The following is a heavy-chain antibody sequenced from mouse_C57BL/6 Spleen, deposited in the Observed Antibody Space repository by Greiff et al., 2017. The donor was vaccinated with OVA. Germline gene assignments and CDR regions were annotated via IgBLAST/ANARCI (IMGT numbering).Heavy chain of an antibody. CDR1: GYSITSGYY. D-gene: IGHD2-4*01. Sequence: ESGPGLVKPSQSLSLTCSVTGYSITSGYYWHWIRQFPGNKLEWMGYISYDGSNNYNPSLKNRISITRDTSKNQFFLKLNSVTTEDTATYYCAREGYDYSFAYWGQGTLVTVSA. CDR3: AREGYDYSFAY. CDR2: ISYDGSN. J-gene: IGHJ3*01. V-gene: IGHV3-6*01.